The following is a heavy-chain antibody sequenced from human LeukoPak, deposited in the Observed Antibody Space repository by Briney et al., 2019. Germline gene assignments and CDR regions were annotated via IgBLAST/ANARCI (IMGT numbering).Heavy chain of an antibody. CDR2: ISGSGGSA. J-gene: IGHJ4*02. CDR1: GFTFSSYA. V-gene: IGHV3-23*01. CDR3: AKDAGPYSSGWYYY. Sequence: PGGSLRLSCAASGFTFSSYAMSWVRQAPGKGLEWVSAISGSGGSAYYADSVKGRFTISRDNSKNTLYLQMNSLRAEDTAVYYCAKDAGPYSSGWYYYWGQGTLVTVSS. D-gene: IGHD6-19*01.